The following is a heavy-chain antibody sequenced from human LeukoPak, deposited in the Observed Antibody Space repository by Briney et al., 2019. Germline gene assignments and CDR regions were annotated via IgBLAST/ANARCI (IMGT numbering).Heavy chain of an antibody. V-gene: IGHV1-69*04. D-gene: IGHD3-16*02. CDR1: GGTFSSYA. CDR2: IIPIFGIA. CDR3: ARDYRLHYYYGMDV. J-gene: IGHJ6*02. Sequence: GSSVKVSCKASGGTFSSYAISWVRQAPGQRLEWMGRIIPIFGIANYAQKFQGRVTITADKSTSTAYMELSSLRSEDTAVYYCARDYRLHYYYGMDVWGQGTTVTVSS.